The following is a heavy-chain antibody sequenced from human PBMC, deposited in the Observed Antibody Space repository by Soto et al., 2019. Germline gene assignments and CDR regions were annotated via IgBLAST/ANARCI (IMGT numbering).Heavy chain of an antibody. D-gene: IGHD1-7*01. J-gene: IGHJ3*02. Sequence: EVQLVETGGGLIQPGGSLRLSCAASGFTVSSNYMSWVRQAPGKGLEWVSVIYSGGSTYYADSVKGRFTISRDNSKNTLYLQMNSLRAEDTAVYYSARAAGTTFGPNDAFDIWGQGTMVTVSS. CDR2: IYSGGST. CDR3: ARAAGTTFGPNDAFDI. V-gene: IGHV3-53*02. CDR1: GFTVSSNY.